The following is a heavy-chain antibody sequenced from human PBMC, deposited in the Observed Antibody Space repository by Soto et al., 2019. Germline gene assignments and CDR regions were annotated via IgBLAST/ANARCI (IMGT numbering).Heavy chain of an antibody. CDR1: GFTFSTYA. D-gene: IGHD1-26*01. J-gene: IGHJ4*02. CDR3: AKDRWEFTRYFDS. V-gene: IGHV3-30*18. CDR2: ISKDGNDQ. Sequence: QVQLVESGGGVVQPGTSLRLSCAASGFTFSTYAMHWVRQAPGKGLDWVAMISKDGNDQYYADSVKGRFTVSRDNSKNTVSLQMPSLRPQDTAFYYCAKDRWEFTRYFDSWCEANLVTVSS.